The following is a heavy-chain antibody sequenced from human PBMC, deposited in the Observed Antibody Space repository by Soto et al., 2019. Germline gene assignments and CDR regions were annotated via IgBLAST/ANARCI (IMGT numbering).Heavy chain of an antibody. CDR1: GGTFSSYA. Sequence: ASVKVSCKASGGTFSSYAISWVRQAPGQGLEWMGGIIPIFGTANYAQKFQGRVTITADESTSTAYMELSSLRSEDTAVYYCARKIIAAAAHEGPRGWFDPWGQGTLVTVSS. J-gene: IGHJ5*02. D-gene: IGHD6-13*01. CDR2: IIPIFGTA. V-gene: IGHV1-69*13. CDR3: ARKIIAAAAHEGPRGWFDP.